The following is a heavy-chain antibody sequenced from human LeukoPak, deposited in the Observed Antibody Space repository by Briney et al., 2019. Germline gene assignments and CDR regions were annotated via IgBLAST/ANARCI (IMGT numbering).Heavy chain of an antibody. Sequence: GESLKISCQGSGYSFDTYWIAWVRQMPGEGLEWMGSIYPGDSDTTYSPSFQGQVTISADRSATSAYLQWTSLKAPDTAIYYCARQRGTGWYDYWGQGTLVTVSS. CDR3: ARQRGTGWYDY. CDR2: IYPGDSDT. CDR1: GYSFDTYW. J-gene: IGHJ4*02. D-gene: IGHD6-19*01. V-gene: IGHV5-51*01.